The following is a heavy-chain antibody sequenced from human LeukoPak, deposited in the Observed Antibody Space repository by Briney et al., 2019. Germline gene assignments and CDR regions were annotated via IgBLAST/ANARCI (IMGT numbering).Heavy chain of an antibody. J-gene: IGHJ2*01. CDR3: ASEAAGYYWYFDL. D-gene: IGHD6-13*01. V-gene: IGHV1-18*01. CDR2: ISAYNGNT. CDR1: GYPFINYG. Sequence: ASVKVSCKASGYPFINYGVSWVRQAPGQGLEWMGWISAYNGNTKYAQKLQDRVTMTIDASTSTAYMELRSLRSDDTAVYYCASEAAGYYWYFDLWGHGTLVTVSS.